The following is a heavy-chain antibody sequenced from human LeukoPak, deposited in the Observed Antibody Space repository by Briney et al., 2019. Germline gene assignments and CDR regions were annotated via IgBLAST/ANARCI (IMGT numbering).Heavy chain of an antibody. Sequence: PSETLSLTCTVPGGSISSYYWSWIRKPAGKGLEWIGRIYTSGSTNYNPSLKSRVTMSVDTSKNQFSLKLSSVTAADTAVYYCARARWELLPDYYYYMDVWGKGTTVTVSS. D-gene: IGHD1-26*01. V-gene: IGHV4-4*07. CDR1: GGSISSYY. J-gene: IGHJ6*03. CDR3: ARARWELLPDYYYYMDV. CDR2: IYTSGST.